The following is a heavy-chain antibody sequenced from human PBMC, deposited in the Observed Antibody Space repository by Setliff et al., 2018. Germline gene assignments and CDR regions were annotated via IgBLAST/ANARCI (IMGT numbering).Heavy chain of an antibody. CDR3: AREKMATNYYYYMDV. D-gene: IGHD5-12*01. V-gene: IGHV3-7*01. J-gene: IGHJ6*03. Sequence: PGGSLRLSCAASGFTFSSYWMSWARQAPGKGLEWVANIKQDGSEKYYVDSVKGRFTISRDNAKNSLYLQMNSLRAEDTAVYYCAREKMATNYYYYMDVWGKGTTVTVSS. CDR2: IKQDGSEK. CDR1: GFTFSSYW.